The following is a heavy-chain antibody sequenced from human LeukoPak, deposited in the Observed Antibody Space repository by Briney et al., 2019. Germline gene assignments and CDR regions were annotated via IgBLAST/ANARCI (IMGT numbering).Heavy chain of an antibody. V-gene: IGHV4-34*01. CDR2: INHSGST. CDR3: ARDLTGDAFDI. Sequence: SETLSLTCAVYGGSFGGYYWSWIRQPPGKGLEWIGEINHSGSTNYNPSLKSRVTISVDTSKNQFSLKLSSVTAADTAVYYCARDLTGDAFDIWGQGTMVTVSS. J-gene: IGHJ3*02. D-gene: IGHD7-27*01. CDR1: GGSFGGYY.